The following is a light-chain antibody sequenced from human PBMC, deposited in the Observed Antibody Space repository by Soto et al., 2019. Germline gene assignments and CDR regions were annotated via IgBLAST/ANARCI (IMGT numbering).Light chain of an antibody. J-gene: IGKJ2*01. V-gene: IGKV1D-12*01. CDR1: QDISTL. CDR3: QQYNDWPPRDT. Sequence: DIQMTQSPSSVSASIGDTVTITCRASQDISTLLAWYQQKPGKAPKLLIYGASTLESGVPSRFSGRGSGTDFTLTISSLQSEDFVVYYCQQYNDWPPRDTFGQGTKLEIK. CDR2: GAS.